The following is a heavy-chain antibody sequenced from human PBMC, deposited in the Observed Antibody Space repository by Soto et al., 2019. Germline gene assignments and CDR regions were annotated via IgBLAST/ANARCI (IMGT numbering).Heavy chain of an antibody. V-gene: IGHV3-23*01. CDR3: AKAFGTYYFDH. D-gene: IGHD3-16*01. CDR1: GFTFSSNA. J-gene: IGHJ4*02. CDR2: IGSSGATT. Sequence: EVQLLESGGGVVQPGGSLRLSCVASGFTFSSNAMRWVRQAPGKGLEWVSAIGSSGATTYYADSVKGRFTISRDNSKNTVYLQMNSLRVEDTAVYYCAKAFGTYYFDHWGQGTLAAVSS.